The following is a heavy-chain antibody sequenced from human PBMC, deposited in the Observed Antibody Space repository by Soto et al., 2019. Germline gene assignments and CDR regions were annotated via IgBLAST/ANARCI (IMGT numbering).Heavy chain of an antibody. CDR1: VFTFSSYW. V-gene: IGHV3-74*01. Sequence: GGSLRLSCAASVFTFSSYWMHLVRQGPGKGLVCVSRINSDGSSTSYADSVKGRFTISRDNDKNTLYLQMNSLRAEDTAVYYCASDSLYTPYGMEVWGNGTQLTVSS. D-gene: IGHD4-4*01. J-gene: IGHJ6*04. CDR3: ASDSLYTPYGMEV. CDR2: INSDGSST.